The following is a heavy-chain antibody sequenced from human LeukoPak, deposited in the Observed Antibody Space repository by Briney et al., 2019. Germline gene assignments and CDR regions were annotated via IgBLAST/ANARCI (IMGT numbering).Heavy chain of an antibody. CDR2: ISGGGGST. CDR1: EFTFSSYA. V-gene: IGHV3-23*01. D-gene: IGHD3-10*01. J-gene: IGHJ5*02. Sequence: GGSLRLSCAASEFTFSSYAMSWVRQAPGKGLEWVSAISGGGGSTYYADSVKGRFTISRDNSKNTVYLQMNSLRAEDTAVSYCAKGHYYGSGSPSNWFDPWGQGTLVTVSS. CDR3: AKGHYYGSGSPSNWFDP.